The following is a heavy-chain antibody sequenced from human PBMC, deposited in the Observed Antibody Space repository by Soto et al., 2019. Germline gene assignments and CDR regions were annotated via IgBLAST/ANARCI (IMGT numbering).Heavy chain of an antibody. CDR2: IFYTGDT. D-gene: IGHD1-1*01. CDR1: GASVSTYY. Sequence: SETLSLTCAVSGASVSTYYWSWIRQSPGKGLEWIGYIFYTGDTNYNPSLKSRVTISLDTSKNQFSLKMTSVTAADTAAYYCARDLATGLFDFWGQGALVTVSS. V-gene: IGHV4-59*02. CDR3: ARDLATGLFDF. J-gene: IGHJ4*02.